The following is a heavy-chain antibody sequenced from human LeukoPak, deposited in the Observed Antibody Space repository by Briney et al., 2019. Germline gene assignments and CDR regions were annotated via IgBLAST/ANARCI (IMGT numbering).Heavy chain of an antibody. Sequence: SGGSLRLSCAASGFTFSSYAMHWVRQAPGKGLEWVAVISYDGSNKYYADSVKGRFTISRDNSKNTLYLQMNSLRAEDTAVYYCARALYYGPSYYWGQGTLVTVSS. CDR2: ISYDGSNK. CDR1: GFTFSSYA. CDR3: ARALYYGPSYY. J-gene: IGHJ4*02. V-gene: IGHV3-30-3*01. D-gene: IGHD3-10*01.